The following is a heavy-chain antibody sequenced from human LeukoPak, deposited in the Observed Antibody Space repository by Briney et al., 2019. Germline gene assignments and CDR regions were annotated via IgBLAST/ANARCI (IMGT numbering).Heavy chain of an antibody. Sequence: ASVKLSCKAFGYTFTSNYMHWVRQAPGQGPEWMGVIRPSGGSTTYAQSGQGRVTLTRDMATSTDYLELSSLRSEDTAVYYCASQAVDPVYCGGDCKYYYDSNSIRNGDDWGQGTLVTVSS. CDR3: ASQAVDPVYCGGDCKYYYDSNSIRNGDD. V-gene: IGHV1-46*01. D-gene: IGHD2-21*02. CDR1: GYTFTSNY. J-gene: IGHJ4*02. CDR2: IRPSGGST.